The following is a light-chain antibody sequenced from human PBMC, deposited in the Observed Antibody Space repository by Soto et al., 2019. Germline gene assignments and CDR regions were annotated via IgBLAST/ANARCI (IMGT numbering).Light chain of an antibody. CDR3: MQVRQSPRT. CDR2: LGS. V-gene: IGKV2-28*01. Sequence: DIVMTQSPLSLPVTPGEPASISCRSSQSLLHSNGYNYLDWYLQKPGQSPQLLIYLGSNRASGVPDRFRGSGSGTDFNLKISRGEAVDFGVNYRMQVRQSPRTFGRGTKLEIK. CDR1: QSLLHSNGYNY. J-gene: IGKJ2*01.